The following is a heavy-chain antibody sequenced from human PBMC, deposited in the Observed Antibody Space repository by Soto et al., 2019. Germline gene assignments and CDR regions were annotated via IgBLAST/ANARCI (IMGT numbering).Heavy chain of an antibody. Sequence: QVQLQESGPGLVKPSETLSLTCTVSGGSISSYCWSWIRLPPGQGLEWVGYIYSSGSTNYNPSLKSRVTISVDTSKNQFTLKLSSVTAADTAVYYCARRYGSCFDYWGQGTLVTVSS. D-gene: IGHD5-18*01. J-gene: IGHJ4*02. CDR1: GGSISSYC. V-gene: IGHV4-59*08. CDR3: ARRYGSCFDY. CDR2: IYSSGST.